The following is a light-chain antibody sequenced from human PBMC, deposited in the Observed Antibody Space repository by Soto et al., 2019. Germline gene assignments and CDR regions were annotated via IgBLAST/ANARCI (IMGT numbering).Light chain of an antibody. Sequence: DIHMAQSPPSLSASVGDRVTITCRASHNIVTYLNWYQQKAGKAPSLLIYEASHLQSGVPFRFFGSGSGTDFTLTIDNLQHEDSATYYCQQSFSRPMYTFGQGTKVEIK. CDR2: EAS. J-gene: IGKJ2*01. CDR1: HNIVTY. CDR3: QQSFSRPMYT. V-gene: IGKV1-39*01.